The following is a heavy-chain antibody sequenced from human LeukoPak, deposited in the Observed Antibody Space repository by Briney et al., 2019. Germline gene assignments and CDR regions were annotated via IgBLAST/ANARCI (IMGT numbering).Heavy chain of an antibody. V-gene: IGHV1-8*01. CDR1: GYTFTSYD. CDR2: INPNSGKT. D-gene: IGHD3-10*01. CDR3: ARSAGIKPMVRGVIRY. Sequence: ASVKVSCKASGYTFTSYDINWVRQATGQGLEWMGGINPNSGKTGYAQKFQGRVTMTRNTSISTAYMELSSLRSEDTAVYYCARSAGIKPMVRGVIRYWGQGTLVTVSS. J-gene: IGHJ4*02.